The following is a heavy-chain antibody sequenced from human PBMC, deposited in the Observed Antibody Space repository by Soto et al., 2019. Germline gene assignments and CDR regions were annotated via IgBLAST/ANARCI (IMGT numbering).Heavy chain of an antibody. D-gene: IGHD3-10*01. V-gene: IGHV4-59*08. CDR2: IMYSGYS. CDR1: GDSLTNYY. J-gene: IGHJ6*02. Sequence: QVQLQESGPGLVKPSETLSLTCTVSGDSLTNYYCSWFRQPPGKGREWIGYIMYSGYSAYNLALKSRVTMSMDTSKTQFSLMLESVTATDTAVYYCARHGFGPLHGLVDVWGQGTTVIVSS. CDR3: ARHGFGPLHGLVDV.